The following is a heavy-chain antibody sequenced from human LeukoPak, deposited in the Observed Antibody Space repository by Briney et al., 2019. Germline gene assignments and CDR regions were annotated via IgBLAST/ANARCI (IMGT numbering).Heavy chain of an antibody. Sequence: PGGSLRLSCAASGFTFSSYAMSWVRQAPGKGLDWVSAISGSGGSTYYADSAKGRSTISRDNSKNTLYLQMNSLRAEDTAVYYCAKAGIVVVPAAKLKSYYFDYWGQGTLVTVSS. CDR1: GFTFSSYA. CDR2: ISGSGGST. D-gene: IGHD2-2*01. CDR3: AKAGIVVVPAAKLKSYYFDY. J-gene: IGHJ4*02. V-gene: IGHV3-23*01.